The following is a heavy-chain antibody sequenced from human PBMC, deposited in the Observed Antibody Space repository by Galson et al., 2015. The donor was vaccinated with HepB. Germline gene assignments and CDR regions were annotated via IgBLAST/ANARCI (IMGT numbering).Heavy chain of an antibody. CDR2: IYGSGST. CDR1: GGSINIGRYY. J-gene: IGHJ6*03. V-gene: IGHV4-61*02. D-gene: IGHD6-25*01. Sequence: LSLTCTVSGGSINIGRYYWSWIRQPAGKGLEWIGRIYGSGSTYYNPSLKSRVTMSVDTSKKQFSLKLSSVTAADTAVYYCARGFQHGSVYYYYYMDVWGKGTTVTVSS. CDR3: ARGFQHGSVYYYYYMDV.